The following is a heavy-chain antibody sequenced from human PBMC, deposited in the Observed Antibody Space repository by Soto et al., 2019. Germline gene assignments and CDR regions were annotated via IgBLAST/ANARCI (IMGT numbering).Heavy chain of an antibody. D-gene: IGHD3-22*01. Sequence: PSETLSLTCTVSGVSISSGNYYCSWIRQPPWKGLEWIGYIYYSGSTYYNPSLKSRVTVSIDTSKSQFSLKLSSVTAADTAVYYCARVPFVATSAYSHNWFEPWGQGTLVTVSS. J-gene: IGHJ5*02. CDR2: IYYSGST. V-gene: IGHV4-30-4*01. CDR1: GVSISSGNYY. CDR3: ARVPFVATSAYSHNWFEP.